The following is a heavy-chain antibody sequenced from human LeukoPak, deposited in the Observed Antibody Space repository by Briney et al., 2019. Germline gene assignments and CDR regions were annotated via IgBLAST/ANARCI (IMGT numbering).Heavy chain of an antibody. J-gene: IGHJ4*02. CDR3: ARHRKIAAAGTPDY. CDR1: GDSISRGDYY. V-gene: IGHV4-30-4*08. CDR2: IYYSGST. Sequence: SQTLSLTCTVSGDSISRGDYYWSWIRQPPGKGLEWIGCIYYSGSTYYNPSLKSRVTISVDTSKNQFSLKLSSVTAADTAVYYCARHRKIAAAGTPDYWGQGTLVTVSS. D-gene: IGHD6-13*01.